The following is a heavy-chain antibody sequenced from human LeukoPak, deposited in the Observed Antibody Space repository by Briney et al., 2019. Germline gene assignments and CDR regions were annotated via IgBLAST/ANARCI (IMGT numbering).Heavy chain of an antibody. V-gene: IGHV1-69*13. CDR3: ARGRTPDVVVAATNFVY. CDR1: GGTFSSYA. D-gene: IGHD2-15*01. Sequence: SVKVSCKASGGTFSSYAISWVRQAPGQGLEWMGGIIPIFGTANYAQKFQGRVTITADESTSTAYMELSSLRSEDTAVYYCARGRTPDVVVAATNFVYWGQGTLVTVSS. J-gene: IGHJ4*02. CDR2: IIPIFGTA.